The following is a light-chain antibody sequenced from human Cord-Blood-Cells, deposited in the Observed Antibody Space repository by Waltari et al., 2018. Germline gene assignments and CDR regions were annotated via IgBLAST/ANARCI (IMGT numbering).Light chain of an antibody. Sequence: DIQMTHSPSSLSASLGARVTITCRAIQSISSYLNWYQQKPGKAPKLLIYAATSLQSGVPSRCSGSGCRTDFTLTISSLPPEDFTTYYCQQSYSTPWTFGQGTKVEIK. CDR3: QQSYSTPWT. CDR1: QSISSY. CDR2: AAT. V-gene: IGKV1-39*01. J-gene: IGKJ1*01.